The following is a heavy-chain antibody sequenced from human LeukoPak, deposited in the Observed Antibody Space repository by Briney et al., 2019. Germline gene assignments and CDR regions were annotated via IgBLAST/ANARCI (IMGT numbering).Heavy chain of an antibody. CDR2: IGTYNGHT. J-gene: IGHJ4*02. V-gene: IGHV1-18*01. CDR1: GYSFTNYD. CDR3: ARMSNWNYQGFES. D-gene: IGHD1-7*01. Sequence: ASVKVSCKASGYSFTNYDINWVRQAPGQGLEWMGWIGTYNGHTNYAQRLQGRVTMTTDTSAGTAYVELRSLRSDDTAVYYCARMSNWNYQGFESWGQGTLVTVSP.